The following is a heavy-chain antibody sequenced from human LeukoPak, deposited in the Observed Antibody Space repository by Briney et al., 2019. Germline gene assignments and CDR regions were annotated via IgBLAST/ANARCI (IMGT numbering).Heavy chain of an antibody. CDR3: ARVGIAVADTDY. J-gene: IGHJ4*02. CDR1: GFTFSNYW. Sequence: GGSLRLSCAASGFTFSNYWMTWVRQAPGKGLEWVANIDQDGSEMYSVDSVKGRFSISRDNAKKALYLQMNSLRAEDTAVYYCARVGIAVADTDYWGQGTLVTVSS. D-gene: IGHD6-19*01. CDR2: IDQDGSEM. V-gene: IGHV3-7*01.